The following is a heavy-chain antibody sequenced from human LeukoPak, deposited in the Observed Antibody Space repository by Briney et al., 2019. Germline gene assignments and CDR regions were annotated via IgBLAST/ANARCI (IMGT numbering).Heavy chain of an antibody. CDR3: AREGEYCSSTSCYRYYYYYYMDV. V-gene: IGHV4-4*07. D-gene: IGHD2-2*01. J-gene: IGHJ6*03. CDR1: GGSISSYY. CDR2: IYTSGST. Sequence: PSETLSLTCTVSGGSISSYYWSWIRQPAGKGLEWIGRIYTSGSTNYNPSLKSRVTMSVDTSKNQFSLKLSSVTAADTAVYYCAREGEYCSSTSCYRYYYYYYMDVWGKGTTVTVSS.